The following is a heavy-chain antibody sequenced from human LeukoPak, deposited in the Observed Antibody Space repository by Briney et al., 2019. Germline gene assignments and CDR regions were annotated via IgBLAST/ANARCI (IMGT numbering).Heavy chain of an antibody. CDR3: ARTIVGAIDYYFDY. D-gene: IGHD1-26*01. V-gene: IGHV4-59*11. CDR1: DDSFSSHY. Sequence: PSETLSLTCAVSDDSFSSHYWSWIRQPPGKGLEWIGYIYYSGSTNYNPSLKSRVTISVDTSKNQFSLKLSSVTAADTAVYYCARTIVGAIDYYFDYWGQGTLVTVSS. CDR2: IYYSGST. J-gene: IGHJ4*02.